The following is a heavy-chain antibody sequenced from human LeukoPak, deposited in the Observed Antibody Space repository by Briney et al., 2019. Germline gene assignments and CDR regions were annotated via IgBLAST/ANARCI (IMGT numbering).Heavy chain of an antibody. J-gene: IGHJ4*02. CDR2: ITASGTAM. D-gene: IGHD1-26*01. CDR3: ASSGSYRFDY. V-gene: IGHV3-48*02. CDR1: GFTLSSYS. Sequence: PGGSLRFSCAASGFTLSSYSMNWVRQAPGKGLEWVSHITASGTAMFYADSVKGRFTISRDNAKNSLYLQMNSLRDEDTAVYYCASSGSYRFDYWGQGTLVTVSS.